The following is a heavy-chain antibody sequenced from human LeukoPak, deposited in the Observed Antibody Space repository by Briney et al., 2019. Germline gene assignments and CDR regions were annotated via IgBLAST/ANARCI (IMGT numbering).Heavy chain of an antibody. Sequence: PGGSLRLSCAAAGFTPSSYAMNWVRQTPGEGLEWVSGMSASGGTTYADSVKGRFTISRDTSKNTLYLQMDALRAEDTAIYFCAKGIGRDDYKPCDYWGQGTPVTVSS. CDR1: GFTPSSYA. D-gene: IGHD5-24*01. CDR3: AKGIGRDDYKPCDY. V-gene: IGHV3-23*01. CDR2: MSASGGTT. J-gene: IGHJ4*02.